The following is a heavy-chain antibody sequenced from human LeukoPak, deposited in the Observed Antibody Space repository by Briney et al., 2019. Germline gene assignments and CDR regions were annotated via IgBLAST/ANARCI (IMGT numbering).Heavy chain of an antibody. D-gene: IGHD3-10*01. J-gene: IGHJ6*03. CDR2: ISGYNGHT. Sequence: GASVKVSCKASGYSFTSYGITWVRQAPGQGLEWMGWISGYNGHTNYAQKFQGRVTMTTGTSTSTAYMELRSLRSDDTVVYYCARVTMVRGVIKHYYYYMDVWGKGTTVTVSS. CDR1: GYSFTSYG. CDR3: ARVTMVRGVIKHYYYYMDV. V-gene: IGHV1-18*01.